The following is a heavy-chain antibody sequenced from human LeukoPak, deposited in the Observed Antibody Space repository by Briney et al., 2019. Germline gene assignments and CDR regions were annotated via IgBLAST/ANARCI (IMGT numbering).Heavy chain of an antibody. J-gene: IGHJ4*02. CDR3: ARGRDSYGIDY. CDR2: VNPSGGSR. V-gene: IGHV1-46*01. D-gene: IGHD5-18*01. CDR1: GYTFTSYY. Sequence: ASVKVSCKASGYTFTSYYIHWVRQAPGQGLEWMGIVNPSGGSRSYAQKFQGRVTMTRDTSTSTVYMELSSLRSEDTAVYYCARGRDSYGIDYWGQGTLVTVSS.